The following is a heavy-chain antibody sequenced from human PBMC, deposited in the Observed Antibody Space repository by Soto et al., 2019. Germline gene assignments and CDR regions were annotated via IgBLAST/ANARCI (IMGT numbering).Heavy chain of an antibody. Sequence: QVQLVESGGGVVQPGRSLRLSCAVSGFTFSSYAMHWVRQAPGKGLEWVAVISYDGSNKYYADSVKGRFTISRDNSENTLYLQMNSLRAEDTAVYYCARVSGSGSLRNLAGYWGQGTLVTVSS. CDR3: ARVSGSGSLRNLAGY. V-gene: IGHV3-30-3*01. CDR2: ISYDGSNK. CDR1: GFTFSSYA. D-gene: IGHD3-10*01. J-gene: IGHJ4*02.